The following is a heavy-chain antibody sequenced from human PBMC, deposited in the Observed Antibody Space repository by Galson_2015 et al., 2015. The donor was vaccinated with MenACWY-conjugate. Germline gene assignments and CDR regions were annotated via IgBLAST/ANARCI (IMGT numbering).Heavy chain of an antibody. D-gene: IGHD4-23*01. CDR2: INNDGSST. J-gene: IGHJ4*02. CDR1: GLTFSTSW. V-gene: IGHV3-74*01. Sequence: SLRLSCAASGLTFSTSWTHWVRQAPGKGLVWVSRINNDGSSTSYADSVKGRFTISRDNAKNTLYLQMNSLRAEDTAVYYCTRVAYGGTVVWGQGTLVTVSS. CDR3: TRVAYGGTVV.